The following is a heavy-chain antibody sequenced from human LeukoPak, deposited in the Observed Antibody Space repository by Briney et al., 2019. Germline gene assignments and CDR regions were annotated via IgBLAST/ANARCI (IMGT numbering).Heavy chain of an antibody. CDR3: AAAVAAAPGAY. CDR2: INSDGRST. CDR1: GFTFSSHW. J-gene: IGHJ4*02. Sequence: GGSLRLSCAASGFTFSSHWMSWVRQPPGKGLVWISRINSDGRSTNYADSVKGRFNISRDDAKNTLYLQMNSLRAEDTAVYYCAAAVAAAPGAYWGQGTLVTVSS. V-gene: IGHV3-74*01. D-gene: IGHD6-13*01.